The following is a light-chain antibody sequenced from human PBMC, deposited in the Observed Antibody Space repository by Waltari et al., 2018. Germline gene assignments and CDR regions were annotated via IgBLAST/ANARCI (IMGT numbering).Light chain of an antibody. Sequence: QSVLTQPPSASGTPGQKVTISCSGGRSNIGSNYVNWYQHFPGSAPKLLFYRDNQLHSGVTARFSFAKSGTSASRAITDLRPEDEADYYCASWDFSLTVWVVGGGSRLTVL. CDR2: RDN. CDR1: RSNIGSNY. J-gene: IGLJ3*02. V-gene: IGLV1-47*01. CDR3: ASWDFSLTVWV.